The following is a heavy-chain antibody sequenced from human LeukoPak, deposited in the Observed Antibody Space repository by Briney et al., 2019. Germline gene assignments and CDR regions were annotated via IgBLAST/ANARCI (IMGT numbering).Heavy chain of an antibody. CDR1: GFTFSDYY. D-gene: IGHD2-2*03. CDR3: ARDHGYCSSTSCYPQFDY. V-gene: IGHV3-11*06. CDR2: ISSSSSYT. J-gene: IGHJ4*02. Sequence: PGGSLRLSCAASGFTFSDYYMSWIRKAPGKGLEGVSYISSSSSYTNYADSVKGRFTISRDNAKNSLYLQMNSLRAEDTAVYYCARDHGYCSSTSCYPQFDYWGQGTLVTVSS.